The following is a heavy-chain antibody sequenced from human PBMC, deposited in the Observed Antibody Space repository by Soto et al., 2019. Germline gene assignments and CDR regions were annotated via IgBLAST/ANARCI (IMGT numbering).Heavy chain of an antibody. J-gene: IGHJ5*02. V-gene: IGHV1-2*02. Sequence: GASVKVYFKTSGDPFTDSSMHLVRQAPGQGLEWMGWINLNSGDTNYAEKFRGRVTMTRDTSIITAYMELTRLKSDDTAVYYCARDLGGYDLYGPDTWGQGTMVTVSS. CDR3: ARDLGGYDLYGPDT. CDR1: GDPFTDSS. D-gene: IGHD5-12*01. CDR2: INLNSGDT.